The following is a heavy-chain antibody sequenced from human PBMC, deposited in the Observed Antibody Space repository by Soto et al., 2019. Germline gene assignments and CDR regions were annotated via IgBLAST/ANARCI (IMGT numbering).Heavy chain of an antibody. CDR1: GFTFSSYG. CDR3: ARGLSCTSASFYAAGIHSYYYYYMDV. J-gene: IGHJ6*03. Sequence: QVQLVESGGGVVQPGRSLRLSCAASGFTFSSYGMHWVRQAPGKGLAWVAVIWYDGSNKYYADSVKGRFTIYRDNSKNTLYLQMNSLRAEETAVYYCARGLSCTSASFYAAGIHSYYYYYMDVWGKGTTVTVSS. V-gene: IGHV3-33*01. D-gene: IGHD2-2*01. CDR2: IWYDGSNK.